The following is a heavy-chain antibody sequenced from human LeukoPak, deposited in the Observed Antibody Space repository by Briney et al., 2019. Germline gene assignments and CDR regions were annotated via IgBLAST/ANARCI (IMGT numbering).Heavy chain of an antibody. Sequence: ASVKVSCKAPGYTFTSYDINWVRQATGQGLEWMGWMNPNSGNTDYAQKFQGRVTMTRNTSISTAYMELSSLRSEDTAVYYCARITRESTTYWGQGTLVTVSS. D-gene: IGHD5/OR15-5a*01. CDR3: ARITRESTTY. CDR1: GYTFTSYD. CDR2: MNPNSGNT. J-gene: IGHJ4*02. V-gene: IGHV1-8*01.